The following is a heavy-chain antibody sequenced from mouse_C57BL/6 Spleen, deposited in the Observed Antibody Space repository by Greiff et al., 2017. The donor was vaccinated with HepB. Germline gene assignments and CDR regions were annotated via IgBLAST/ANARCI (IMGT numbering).Heavy chain of an antibody. V-gene: IGHV5-9*01. CDR3: ARLTGYYFDY. J-gene: IGHJ2*01. CDR2: ISGGGGNT. CDR1: GFTFSSYT. Sequence: EVHLVESGGGLVKPGGSLKLSCAASGFTFSSYTMSWVRQTPEKRLEWLATISGGGGNTYYPDSVKGRFTISRDNAKNTLYLQMSSLRSDDTALYYCARLTGYYFDYWGQGTTLTVSS. D-gene: IGHD4-1*01.